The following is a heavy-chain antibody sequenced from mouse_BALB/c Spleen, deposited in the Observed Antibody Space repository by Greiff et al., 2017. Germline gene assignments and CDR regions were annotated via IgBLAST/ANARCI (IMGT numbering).Heavy chain of an antibody. J-gene: IGHJ3*01. CDR3: TREGDYDYDGFAY. Sequence: QVQLQQSGAELVRPGASVTLSCKASGYTFTDYEMHWVKQTPVHGLEWIGAIDPETGGTAYNQKFKGKATLTADKSSSTAYMELRSLTSEDSAVYYCTREGDYDYDGFAYWGQGTLVTVSA. V-gene: IGHV1-15*01. CDR2: IDPETGGT. CDR1: GYTFTDYE. D-gene: IGHD2-4*01.